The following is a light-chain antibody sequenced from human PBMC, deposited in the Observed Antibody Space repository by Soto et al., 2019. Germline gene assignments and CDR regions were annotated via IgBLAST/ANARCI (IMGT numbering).Light chain of an antibody. V-gene: IGLV1-44*01. CDR1: SSNIGSTA. CDR3: AAWDDSLNGLV. Sequence: QSVLTQPPSTSETPGQRVTISCSGSSSNIGSTAVHWYQQVPGTAPKLLIYSNNQRPSGVPDRFSGSKSGTSASLAISGLQSEDEADYFCAAWDDSLNGLVFGGGTKLTVL. CDR2: SNN. J-gene: IGLJ2*01.